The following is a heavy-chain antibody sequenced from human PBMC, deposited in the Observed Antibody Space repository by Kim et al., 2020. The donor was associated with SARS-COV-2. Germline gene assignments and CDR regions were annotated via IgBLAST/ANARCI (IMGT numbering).Heavy chain of an antibody. CDR1: GGSISSSSYY. D-gene: IGHD4-17*01. V-gene: IGHV4-39*07. CDR2: IYYSGST. Sequence: SETLSLTCTVSGGSISSSSYYWGWIRQPPGKGLEWIGSIYYSGSTYYNPSLKSRVTISVDTSKNQFSLKLSSVTAADTAVYYCARDQHDYGDYRWGQGTLVTVSS. CDR3: ARDQHDYGDYR. J-gene: IGHJ4*02.